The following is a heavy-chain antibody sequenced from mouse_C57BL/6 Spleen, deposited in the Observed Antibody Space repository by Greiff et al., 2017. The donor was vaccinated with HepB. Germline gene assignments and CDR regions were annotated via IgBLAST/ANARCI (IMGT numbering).Heavy chain of an antibody. CDR1: GFSLTSYG. Sequence: VKLVESGPGLVAPSQSLSITCTVSGFSLTSYGVHWVRQPPGKGLEWLVVIWSDGSTNYNAAIQSRLSISKDNSKSQVILKMNSLQTDDTAMYYCAIHEVIYYGAMYYLGQGTSVTVSS. CDR2: IWSDGST. D-gene: IGHD2-1*01. J-gene: IGHJ4*01. CDR3: AIHEVIYYGAMYY. V-gene: IGHV2-6-1*01.